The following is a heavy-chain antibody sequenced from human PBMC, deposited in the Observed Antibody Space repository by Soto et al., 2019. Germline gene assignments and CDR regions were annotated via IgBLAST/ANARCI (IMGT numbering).Heavy chain of an antibody. CDR3: AKNSGWFNT. D-gene: IGHD3-10*01. J-gene: IGHJ5*02. CDR2: LSGSGSST. CDR1: GFTFGRYA. Sequence: GSLRLSCAASGFTFGRYAMTWVRQAPGKGLEWVSSLSGSGSSTYYADSVKGRFTISRDNSINTVFLQMNSLRADDTALYFCAKNSGWFNTWGQGALVTVSS. V-gene: IGHV3-23*01.